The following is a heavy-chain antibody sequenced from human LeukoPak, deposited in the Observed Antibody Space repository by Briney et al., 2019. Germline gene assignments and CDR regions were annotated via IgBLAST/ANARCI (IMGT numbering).Heavy chain of an antibody. D-gene: IGHD3-3*01. CDR2: IKQDGSET. J-gene: IGHJ6*03. CDR3: ARGSLEWLMGYYMDV. Sequence: GGSLRLSCAASGFSFSTYWMTWVRQAPGKGLEWVANIKQDGSETNYVDSVKGRFTISRDNAKNSLYLQMNSLRAEDTAVYYCARGSLEWLMGYYMDVWAKGPRSPSP. V-gene: IGHV3-7*01. CDR1: GFSFSTYW.